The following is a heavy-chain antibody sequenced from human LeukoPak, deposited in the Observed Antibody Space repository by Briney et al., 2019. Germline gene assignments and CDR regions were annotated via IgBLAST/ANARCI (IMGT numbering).Heavy chain of an antibody. CDR2: IIPIFGTA. J-gene: IGHJ6*02. CDR1: GGTFSSYA. V-gene: IGHV1-69*13. D-gene: IGHD2/OR15-2a*01. CDR3: ARRLSANPEAPFWYYGMDV. Sequence: ASVKVSCKASGGTFSSYAISWVRQAPGQGLEWMGGIIPIFGTANYAQKFQGRVTITADESTSTAYMELSSLRSEDTAVYYCARRLSANPEAPFWYYGMDVWGQGTTVTVSS.